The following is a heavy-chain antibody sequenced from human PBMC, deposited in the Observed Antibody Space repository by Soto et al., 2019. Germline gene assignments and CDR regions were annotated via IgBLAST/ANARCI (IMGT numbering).Heavy chain of an antibody. CDR2: INSDGSST. Sequence: EVQLVESGGGLVQPGGSLRLSCAASGFTFSSYWMHWVRQAPGKGLVWVSRINSDGSSTGYADSVMGRFTISRDNAKNTLYLHMNSLRAEDTAVYYCARDQGYCSGGSCYVAGYWGKGTLVTVSS. CDR3: ARDQGYCSGGSCYVAGY. V-gene: IGHV3-74*01. CDR1: GFTFSSYW. J-gene: IGHJ4*02. D-gene: IGHD2-15*01.